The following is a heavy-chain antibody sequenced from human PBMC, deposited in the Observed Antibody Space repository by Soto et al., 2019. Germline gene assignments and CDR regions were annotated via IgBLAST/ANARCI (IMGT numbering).Heavy chain of an antibody. D-gene: IGHD3-10*01. CDR3: GRGFYGSGGPDV. J-gene: IGHJ4*02. V-gene: IGHV4-30-2*05. Sequence: LSLTCAVSGGSISSGGYSWSWIRQPPGKGLEWIGYIYHSGSTYYNPSLKSRLTMSIDTSANLFSMKLSSVTAADTAIYYCGRGFYGSGGPDVWGPGTLVTVSS. CDR1: GGSISSGGYS. CDR2: IYHSGST.